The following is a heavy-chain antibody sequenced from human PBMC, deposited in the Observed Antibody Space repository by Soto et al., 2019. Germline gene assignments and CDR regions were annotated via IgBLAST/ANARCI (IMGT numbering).Heavy chain of an antibody. J-gene: IGHJ3*02. CDR2: ISGSGGST. CDR1: GFTFSSYA. V-gene: IGHV3-23*01. Sequence: GGSLRLSCAASGFTFSSYAMSWVRQAPGKGLEWVSAISGSGGSTYYADSVKGRFTISRDNSKNTLYLQMNSLRAEDTAVYYCAKDLGYCSSTSCHGNIGRAFDIWGQGTMVTVSS. CDR3: AKDLGYCSSTSCHGNIGRAFDI. D-gene: IGHD2-2*01.